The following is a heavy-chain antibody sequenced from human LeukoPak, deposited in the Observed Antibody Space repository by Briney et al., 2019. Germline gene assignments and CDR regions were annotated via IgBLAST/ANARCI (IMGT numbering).Heavy chain of an antibody. J-gene: IGHJ4*02. D-gene: IGHD3-22*01. CDR2: IYTSGST. V-gene: IGHV4-61*02. Sequence: PSETLSLTCTVSGGSISSGSYYWSWFRQPAGKGLEWIGRIYTSGSTNYNPSLKSRVTIPVDTSKNQFSLKLSSVTAADTAVYYCARAPYDSSGYLPFDYWGQGTLVTVSS. CDR1: GGSISSGSYY. CDR3: ARAPYDSSGYLPFDY.